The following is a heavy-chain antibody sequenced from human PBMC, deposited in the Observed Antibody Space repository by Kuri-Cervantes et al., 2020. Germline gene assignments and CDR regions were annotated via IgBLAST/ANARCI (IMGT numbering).Heavy chain of an antibody. D-gene: IGHD2-15*01. V-gene: IGHV1-8*02. CDR1: GYTFTSYY. Sequence: ASVKVSCKASGYTFTSYYMHWVRQAPGQGLEWMGWMNPNSGNTGYAQKFQGRVTMTRNTSISTAYMELSSLRSEDTAVYYCATSRGGVLGYCSGGSCYSFGSGQYGMDVWGQGTTVTVSS. CDR3: ATSRGGVLGYCSGGSCYSFGSGQYGMDV. CDR2: MNPNSGNT. J-gene: IGHJ6*02.